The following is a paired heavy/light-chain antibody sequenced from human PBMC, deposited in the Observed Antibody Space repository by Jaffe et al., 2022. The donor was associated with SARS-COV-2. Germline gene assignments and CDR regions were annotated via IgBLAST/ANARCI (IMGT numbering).Heavy chain of an antibody. J-gene: IGHJ4*02. CDR1: GFTFSSYS. D-gene: IGHD3-22*01. V-gene: IGHV3-48*01. CDR2: IISGSGTD. Sequence: EVQLVESGGGLVQPGGSLRLSCAASGFTFSSYSMNWVRQAPGKGLEWISYIISGSGTDYYADSVKGRFTISRDNAKNSLYLQMNSLRAEDTAVYYCARIPENYYDASGDHLPDYWGQGTLVTVSS. CDR3: ARIPENYYDASGDHLPDY.
Light chain of an antibody. CDR3: QQRSNWLS. Sequence: EIVLTQSPATLSLSPGERATLSCRASQSVTSFLAWYQQKPGQAPRLLIYDASKRATGVPARFSGGGSGTDFTLTISSLEPEDFAVYYCQQRSNWLSFGGGTKVEIK. CDR2: DAS. J-gene: IGKJ4*01. CDR1: QSVTSF. V-gene: IGKV3-11*01.